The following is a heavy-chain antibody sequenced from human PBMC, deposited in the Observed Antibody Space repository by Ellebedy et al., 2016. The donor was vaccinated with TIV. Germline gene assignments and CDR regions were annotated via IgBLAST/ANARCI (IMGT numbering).Heavy chain of an antibody. CDR2: IHYNGIT. CDR3: AMWEGGSGYFDY. V-gene: IGHV4-59*08. J-gene: IGHJ4*02. Sequence: SETLSLTCSVSGGSGSINTYFCNWMRQSPGKGLEWIAYIHYNGITDYNPSLRSRVTISVDTSKNQFSLKLSSVTAADTAVYYCAMWEGGSGYFDYWGQGTLVTVSS. CDR1: GGSGSINTYF. D-gene: IGHD1-26*01.